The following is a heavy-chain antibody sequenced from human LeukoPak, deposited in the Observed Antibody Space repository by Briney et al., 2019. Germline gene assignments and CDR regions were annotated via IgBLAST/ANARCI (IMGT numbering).Heavy chain of an antibody. V-gene: IGHV5-51*01. Sequence: PGESLKISCKASGYSFTSYWIVWGRQMPGKGLEWMGIIYPGDSDTRYSPSFQGQVTISANKSITTAYLQWSSLKASDTAMYYCARRFSGSLDIDYWGQGTLVTVSS. J-gene: IGHJ4*02. CDR3: ARRFSGSLDIDY. CDR1: GYSFTSYW. CDR2: IYPGDSDT. D-gene: IGHD1-26*01.